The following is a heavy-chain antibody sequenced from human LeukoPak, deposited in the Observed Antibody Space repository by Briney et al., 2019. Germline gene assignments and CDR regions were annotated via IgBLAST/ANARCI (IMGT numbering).Heavy chain of an antibody. V-gene: IGHV3-48*03. CDR2: ISSSGSTI. D-gene: IGHD3-10*01. CDR3: ARTGDHYYYYGMDV. CDR1: GFTFSSYE. Sequence: GGSLRLSCAASGFTFSSYEMNWVRQAPGKGLEWVSYISSSGSTIYYADSVKGRFTISRDNAKNSLYLQINSLRAEDTAVYYCARTGDHYYYYGMDVWGQGTTVTVSS. J-gene: IGHJ6*02.